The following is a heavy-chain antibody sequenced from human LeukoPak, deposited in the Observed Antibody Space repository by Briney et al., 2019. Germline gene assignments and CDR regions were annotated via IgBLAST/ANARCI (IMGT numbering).Heavy chain of an antibody. D-gene: IGHD7-27*01. CDR2: ISYDGGVE. Sequence: PGGSLRLSCAASGFNFSNYGIHWVRQAPGKGLEWVAVISYDGGVEFYADSVKGRFTISRDNSKNTLYLQMNSLRGEDTAVYYCAKRFNLGVASNNGMDVWGQGTTVMVSS. J-gene: IGHJ6*02. CDR1: GFNFSNYG. CDR3: AKRFNLGVASNNGMDV. V-gene: IGHV3-30*18.